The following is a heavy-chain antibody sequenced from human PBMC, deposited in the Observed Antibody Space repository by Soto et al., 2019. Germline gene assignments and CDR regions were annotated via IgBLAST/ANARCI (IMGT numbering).Heavy chain of an antibody. Sequence: QVQLVQSGAEVKKPGSSVKVSCKASGGTFSSYTISWVRQAPGQGLEWMGRVIPILGIANYAQKFQGRVTITADKSTSTAYMELSSLRSEDTAVYYCERDRSYFDEDGMDVWGQGTTVTVSS. CDR3: ERDRSYFDEDGMDV. D-gene: IGHD1-26*01. CDR2: VIPILGIA. CDR1: GGTFSSYT. V-gene: IGHV1-69*08. J-gene: IGHJ6*02.